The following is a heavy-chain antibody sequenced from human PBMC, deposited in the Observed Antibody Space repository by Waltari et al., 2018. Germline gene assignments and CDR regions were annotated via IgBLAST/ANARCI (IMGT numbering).Heavy chain of an antibody. CDR1: GSIVRSKY. CDR3: ARGSSFSGYFDL. D-gene: IGHD6-19*01. CDR2: MYSSSTT. J-gene: IGHJ4*02. V-gene: IGHV3-53*02. Sequence: EVQLVETGGTLIQPGGSLRLSCAASGSIVRSKYMSWVRQAPGKGLEWVSVMYSSSTTDYADSVKGRFTISRDNSKNTLYLEMNSLRAEDTAVYYCARGSSFSGYFDLWGQGTPVTVSS.